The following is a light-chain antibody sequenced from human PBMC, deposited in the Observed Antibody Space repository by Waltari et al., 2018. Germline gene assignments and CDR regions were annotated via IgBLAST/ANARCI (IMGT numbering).Light chain of an antibody. CDR3: CSFTTNTTYL. V-gene: IGLV2-18*02. Sequence: QSALTQPPSVSGSPGQSVTISCTGTSSDVGTYNRVSWYQQSPGTAPKLIIYEVTNRPSGVPDRFSGSKSGNPASLTISGLQAGDEADYYCCSFTTNTTYLFGTGTRVTVL. CDR2: EVT. J-gene: IGLJ1*01. CDR1: SSDVGTYNR.